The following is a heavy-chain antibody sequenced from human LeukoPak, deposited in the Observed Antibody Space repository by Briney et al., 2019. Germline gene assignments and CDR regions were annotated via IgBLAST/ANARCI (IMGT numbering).Heavy chain of an antibody. CDR3: ARDRDGDYEGYYMDV. CDR2: IYYSGST. Sequence: PSETLSLTCTVSGGSISSYYWSWIRQPPGKGLKWIGYIYYSGSTNYNPSLKSRVTISVDTSKNQFSLKLSSVTAADTAVYYCARDRDGDYEGYYMDVWGKGTRVTVSS. CDR1: GGSISSYY. V-gene: IGHV4-59*01. J-gene: IGHJ6*03. D-gene: IGHD4-17*01.